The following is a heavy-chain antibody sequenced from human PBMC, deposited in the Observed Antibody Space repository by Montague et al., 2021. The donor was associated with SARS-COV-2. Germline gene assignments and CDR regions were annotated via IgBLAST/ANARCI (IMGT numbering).Heavy chain of an antibody. Sequence: PALVKPTQTLTLTCSFSGFSLSTNEMGVGWIRQPPGKALEWLALIYWDDDKYYSTSLKTRLTISKDTSKNQVVLTMTNMDPVDTATYYCATTIYDYVWGTRVEFDYWGQGTTVTVSS. CDR3: ATTIYDYVWGTRVEFDY. V-gene: IGHV2-70*01. D-gene: IGHD3-16*01. CDR1: GFSLSTNEMG. CDR2: IYWDDDK. J-gene: IGHJ4*03.